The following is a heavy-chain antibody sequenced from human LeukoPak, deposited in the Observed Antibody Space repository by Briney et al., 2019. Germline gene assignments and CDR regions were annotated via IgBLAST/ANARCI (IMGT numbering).Heavy chain of an antibody. D-gene: IGHD3-16*02. CDR1: GFTVSSNY. Sequence: GGSLRLSCAASGFTVSSNYMSWVRQAPGKGLEWVSVIYSGGSTYYADSVKGRFTISRDNSKNTLYLQMNSLRAEDTAVYYCAKGRCSSTSCYVYVWGSYRDYYFDYWGQGTLVTVSS. J-gene: IGHJ4*02. CDR2: IYSGGST. CDR3: AKGRCSSTSCYVYVWGSYRDYYFDY. V-gene: IGHV3-66*01.